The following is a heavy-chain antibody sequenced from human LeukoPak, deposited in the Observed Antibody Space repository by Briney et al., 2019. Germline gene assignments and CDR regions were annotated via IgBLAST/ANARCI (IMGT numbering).Heavy chain of an antibody. Sequence: SETLSLTRTVSGGSISSYYWSWIRQPPGKGLEWIGYIYYSGSTNYNPSLKSRVTISVDTSKNQFSLKLSSVTAADTAVYYCARGGLSSRAPTYNWFDPWGQGTLVTVSS. CDR3: ARGGLSSRAPTYNWFDP. J-gene: IGHJ5*02. V-gene: IGHV4-59*01. CDR1: GGSISSYY. CDR2: IYYSGST. D-gene: IGHD6-13*01.